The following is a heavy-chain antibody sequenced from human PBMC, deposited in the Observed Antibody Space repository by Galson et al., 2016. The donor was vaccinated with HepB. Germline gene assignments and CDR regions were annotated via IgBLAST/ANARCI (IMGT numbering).Heavy chain of an antibody. J-gene: IGHJ4*02. D-gene: IGHD2-8*01. CDR2: INPGASQI. V-gene: IGHV5-10-1*01. Sequence: QSGAEVKQSGESLWISCKASGYSFTSFWITWVRQLPGKGLEFLGRINPGASQINFSTSFEGHVTLSVDEFRNSVPLQWNSLKASDSAIYYCATHGMVSATSPGALDYWGQGTRVTVSS. CDR3: ATHGMVSATSPGALDY. CDR1: GYSFTSFW.